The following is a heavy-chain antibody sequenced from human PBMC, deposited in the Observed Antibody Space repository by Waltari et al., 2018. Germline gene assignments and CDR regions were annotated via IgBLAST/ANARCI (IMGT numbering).Heavy chain of an antibody. Sequence: EVQLVQSGAEVKKPGDTVKISCKASGYTFTDYYMHGVQTAPGKGLEWMGRVDPEDGETIYAEKFQGRVTITTDESTSTAYMELSSLRSEDTAVYYCAKDRDDYGVLDAFDIWGQGTMVTVSS. J-gene: IGHJ3*02. CDR2: VDPEDGET. D-gene: IGHD4-17*01. CDR3: AKDRDDYGVLDAFDI. V-gene: IGHV1-69-2*01. CDR1: GYTFTDYY.